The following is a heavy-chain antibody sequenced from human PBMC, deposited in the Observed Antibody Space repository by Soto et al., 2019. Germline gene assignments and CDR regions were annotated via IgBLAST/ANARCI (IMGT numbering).Heavy chain of an antibody. CDR2: IIPILGIA. J-gene: IGHJ6*02. Sequence: QGLEWMGRIIPILGIANYAQKFQGRVTITADKSTSTAYMELSSLRSEDTAVYYCASPALTKPPPIIYYYSGMAVRGHGTTVTVS. V-gene: IGHV1-69*02. CDR3: ASPALTKPPPIIYYYSGMAV.